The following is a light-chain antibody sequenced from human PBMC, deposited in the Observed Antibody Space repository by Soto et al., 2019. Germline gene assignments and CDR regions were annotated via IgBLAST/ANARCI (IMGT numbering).Light chain of an antibody. J-gene: IGLJ2*01. CDR3: SSYTGSSTRGV. CDR2: DVS. Sequence: QSALTQPASVSGSPGQSITISCTGTSSDVGGYNDVSWYQQHPGKAPKLMISDVSNRPSGVSNRFSGSKSGNTASLTISGLQAEDEADYYCSSYTGSSTRGVFGGGTKLTVL. CDR1: SSDVGGYND. V-gene: IGLV2-14*01.